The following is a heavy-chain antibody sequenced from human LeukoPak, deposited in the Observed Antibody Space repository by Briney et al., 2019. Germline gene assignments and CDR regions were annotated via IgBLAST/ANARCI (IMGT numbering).Heavy chain of an antibody. J-gene: IGHJ6*03. D-gene: IGHD3-3*01. CDR2: IYSGGST. V-gene: IGHV3-53*01. CDR1: GFTVSSNY. Sequence: GGSLRLSCAASGFTVSSNYMSWVRQAPGKGLEWVSVIYSGGSTYYADSVKGRFTISRDNSKNTLYLQMNSLRAEDTAVYYCARDRGYDFWSGYFYYYYYHYMDVWGKGTTVTVSS. CDR3: ARDRGYDFWSGYFYYYYYHYMDV.